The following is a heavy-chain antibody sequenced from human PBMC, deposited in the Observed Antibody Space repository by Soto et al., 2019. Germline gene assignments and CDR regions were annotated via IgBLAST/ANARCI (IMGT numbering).Heavy chain of an antibody. CDR3: AKTANGWFSAFDI. J-gene: IGHJ3*02. Sequence: GGSLRLSCAASGFTFSSYAMHWVRQAPGKGLEWVAVISYDGSNKYYADSVKGRFTISRDNSKNTLYLQMNILRAEDTAVYYCAKTANGWFSAFDIWGQGTMVTVSS. CDR2: ISYDGSNK. D-gene: IGHD6-19*01. CDR1: GFTFSSYA. V-gene: IGHV3-30-3*02.